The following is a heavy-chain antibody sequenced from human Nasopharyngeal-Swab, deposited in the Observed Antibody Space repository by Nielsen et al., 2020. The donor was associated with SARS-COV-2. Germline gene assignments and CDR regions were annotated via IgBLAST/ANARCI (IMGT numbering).Heavy chain of an antibody. D-gene: IGHD2-2*01. CDR1: GSFISSPNW. J-gene: IGHJ4*02. CDR2: IFHGGLI. V-gene: IGHV4-4*02. CDR3: ASVPAGCSSTSCYLID. Sequence: SETLSLTCAVSGSFISSPNWWNWVRQSPGRGLDWMGEIFHGGLINYNPSLKSRVTISIDNSKNQFSLKLNSMTAADTAVYYCASVPAGCSSTSCYLIDWGQGILVTVSS.